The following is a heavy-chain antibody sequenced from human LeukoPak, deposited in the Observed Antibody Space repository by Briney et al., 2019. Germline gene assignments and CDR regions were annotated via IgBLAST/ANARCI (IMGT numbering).Heavy chain of an antibody. J-gene: IGHJ4*02. V-gene: IGHV3-30-3*01. Sequence: GGSLRLSCAASGFTFSSYAMHWVRQAPGKGLEWVAVISYDGSNKYYADSVKGRFTISRDNSKNTLYLQMNSLRAEDTAVYYCAKVGSSGYWYYFDYWGQGTLVTVSS. CDR1: GFTFSSYA. CDR2: ISYDGSNK. CDR3: AKVGSSGYWYYFDY. D-gene: IGHD3-22*01.